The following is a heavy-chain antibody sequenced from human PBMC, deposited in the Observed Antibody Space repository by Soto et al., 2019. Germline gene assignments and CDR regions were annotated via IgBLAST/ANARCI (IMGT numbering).Heavy chain of an antibody. J-gene: IGHJ5*02. CDR2: ISAYNGNT. Sequence: EASVKVSCKASGYTFTSYGISWVRQAPGQVLEWMGWISAYNGNTNYAQKLQGRVTMTTDTSTSTAYMELRSLRSDDTAVYYCARDRGSIMIFGVVISPPYDNNWFDPWGQGTLVTVSS. CDR3: ARDRGSIMIFGVVISPPYDNNWFDP. V-gene: IGHV1-18*01. D-gene: IGHD3-3*01. CDR1: GYTFTSYG.